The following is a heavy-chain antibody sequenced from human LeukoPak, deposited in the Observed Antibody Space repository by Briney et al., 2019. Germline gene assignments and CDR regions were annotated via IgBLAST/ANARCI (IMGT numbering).Heavy chain of an antibody. CDR1: GGSISSYY. Sequence: SETLSLTCTVSGGSISSYYWSWIRQPAGKGLEWIGRIDASGRTNYNPSLKSRVTMSVDTSKKQFSLKVNSVTAADTAVYYCAREYGDFDYWGQGTLVTVSS. J-gene: IGHJ4*02. CDR3: AREYGDFDY. D-gene: IGHD4-17*01. CDR2: IDASGRT. V-gene: IGHV4-4*07.